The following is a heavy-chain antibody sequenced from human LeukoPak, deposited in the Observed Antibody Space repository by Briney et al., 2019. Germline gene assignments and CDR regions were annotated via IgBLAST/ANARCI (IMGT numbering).Heavy chain of an antibody. V-gene: IGHV4-39*01. CDR2: IYYSGST. J-gene: IGHJ6*02. Sequence: SETLSLTCTVSGGSISSSSYYWGWIRQPPGTGLEWIGSIYYSGSTYYNPSLKSRVTISVDTSKNQFSLKLSSVTAADTAVYYCARRIAAARGGGDYGMDVWGQGTTVTVSS. D-gene: IGHD6-13*01. CDR1: GGSISSSSYY. CDR3: ARRIAAARGGGDYGMDV.